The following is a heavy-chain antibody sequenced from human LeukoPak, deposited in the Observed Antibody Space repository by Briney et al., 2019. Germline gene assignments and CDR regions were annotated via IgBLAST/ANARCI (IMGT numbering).Heavy chain of an antibody. V-gene: IGHV4-39*07. Sequence: SETLSLTYTVSGGSISSTNSYWGWIRQSPRTGLEWIGNIYSSGSSYYNPSLKSRVTISIDTSENQFSLKLTSVTAADTAVYYCARKREGPTTGIDYWGQGTLVTVSS. CDR1: GGSISSTNSY. D-gene: IGHD1-26*01. J-gene: IGHJ4*02. CDR3: ARKREGPTTGIDY. CDR2: IYSSGSS.